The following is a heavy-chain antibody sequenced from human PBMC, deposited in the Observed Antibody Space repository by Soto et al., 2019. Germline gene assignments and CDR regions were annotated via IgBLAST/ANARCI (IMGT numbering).Heavy chain of an antibody. V-gene: IGHV3-48*03. CDR2: ISSSGSPI. D-gene: IGHD2-2*02. CDR3: VRSWGVYCSSTRCYSPWLDP. CDR1: GFTFSSHE. J-gene: IGHJ5*02. Sequence: PGGSLRLSCVAPGFTFSSHEMNWVRQAPGKGLEWVSYISSSGSPIDYADSVRGRFTISRDNAKNSVILQMNSLRVEDTAVYYCVRSWGVYCSSTRCYSPWLDPWGQGTLVTVSS.